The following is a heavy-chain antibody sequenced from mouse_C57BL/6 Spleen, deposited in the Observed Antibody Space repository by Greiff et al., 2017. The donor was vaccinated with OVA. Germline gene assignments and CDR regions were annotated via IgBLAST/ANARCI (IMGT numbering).Heavy chain of an antibody. V-gene: IGHV1-61*01. CDR3: ARQITTVVAHFDY. Sequence: QVQLQQPGAELVRPGSSVKLSCKASGYTFTSYWMDWVKQRPGQGLEWIGNIYPSDSETHYNQKFKDKATLTVDKSSSTAYMQLSSLTSEDSAVYYCARQITTVVAHFDYWGQGTTLTVSS. D-gene: IGHD1-1*01. CDR1: GYTFTSYW. CDR2: IYPSDSET. J-gene: IGHJ2*01.